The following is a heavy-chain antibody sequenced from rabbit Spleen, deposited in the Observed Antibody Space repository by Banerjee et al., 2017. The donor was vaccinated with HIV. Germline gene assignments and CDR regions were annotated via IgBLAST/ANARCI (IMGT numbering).Heavy chain of an antibody. CDR2: IDGGSSGST. CDR3: ARDGAGGSYFAL. V-gene: IGHV1S40*01. J-gene: IGHJ4*01. D-gene: IGHD8-1*01. CDR1: GFSFSSYYY. Sequence: QSLEESGGDLVKPGASLTLTCTASGFSFSSYYYMCWVRQAPGKGLEWIACIDGGSSGSTYYATWAKGRFTISKTSSTVTLQMTSLTAADTATYFCARDGAGGSYFALWGQGTLVTVS.